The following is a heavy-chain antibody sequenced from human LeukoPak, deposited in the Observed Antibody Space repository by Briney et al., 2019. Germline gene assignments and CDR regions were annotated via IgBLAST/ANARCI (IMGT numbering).Heavy chain of an antibody. J-gene: IGHJ4*02. CDR1: GFTFSTYP. CDR3: AMDSGY. D-gene: IGHD1-26*01. Sequence: GGSLRLSCAASGFTFSTYPMTWVRQAPGKGLEWVSAISCSGDTTYYADSVKGRYLISRDNYKSMLDLQMHSLRADDRVVYYCAMDSGYWGQGTPVTVSS. CDR2: ISCSGDTT. V-gene: IGHV3-23*01.